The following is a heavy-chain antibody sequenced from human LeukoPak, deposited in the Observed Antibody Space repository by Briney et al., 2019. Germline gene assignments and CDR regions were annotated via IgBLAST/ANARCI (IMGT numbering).Heavy chain of an antibody. J-gene: IGHJ4*02. CDR1: GGSFSSYY. Sequence: SETLSLTCTLSGGSFSSYYWSWIRQPPGKGLEWIGYIYYSGSTNYNPSLKSRVTISVDTSKNQFSLKLSSVTAADTAVYYCARDLSYYYGSGFDYWGQGTLVTVSS. CDR3: ARDLSYYYGSGFDY. V-gene: IGHV4-59*12. CDR2: IYYSGST. D-gene: IGHD3-10*01.